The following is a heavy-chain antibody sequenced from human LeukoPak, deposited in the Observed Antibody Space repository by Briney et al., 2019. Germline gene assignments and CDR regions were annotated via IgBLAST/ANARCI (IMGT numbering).Heavy chain of an antibody. V-gene: IGHV3-7*01. J-gene: IGHJ4*02. D-gene: IGHD3-10*01. CDR1: GFTFSRYW. CDR3: ARGSVRGVLPPYCAY. CDR2: IKQDGSEK. Sequence: GGSLRLSCAASGFTFSRYWMSWVRQAPGKGLEWVANIKQDGSEKYYVDSVKGRFTISRDNAKNSLYLQMNGLRAEDTAVYYCARGSVRGVLPPYCAYWGQGTRVTVSS.